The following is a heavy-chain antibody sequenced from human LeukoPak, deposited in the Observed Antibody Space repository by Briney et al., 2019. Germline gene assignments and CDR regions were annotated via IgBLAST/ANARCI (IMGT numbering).Heavy chain of an antibody. CDR2: ITEDGSVQ. V-gene: IGHV3-7*01. Sequence: GGSLRLSCAASGFIISDYWMNWVRQVPGKGLEWVANITEDGSVQDYVDSVRGRFTISRDNAKNSVYLQMNSLRVEDTAVYYCASRESSMARSHWGQGTLVTVSS. CDR1: GFIISDYW. D-gene: IGHD3-10*01. CDR3: ASRESSMARSH. J-gene: IGHJ4*02.